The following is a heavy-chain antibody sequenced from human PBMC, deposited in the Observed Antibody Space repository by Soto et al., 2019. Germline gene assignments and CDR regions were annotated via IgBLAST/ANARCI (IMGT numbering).Heavy chain of an antibody. Sequence: GSLRLSCAVSGFTFSAYWMHWVRQVPGKGLTWVSRISDDGSTATYADSVKGRFVISRDNAKNSLYLEMNTLRVDDSGLYYCARGPRVSSTGTGAHWGRGTLVTVSS. D-gene: IGHD1-1*01. V-gene: IGHV3-74*01. CDR1: GFTFSAYW. CDR2: ISDDGSTA. J-gene: IGHJ4*02. CDR3: ARGPRVSSTGTGAH.